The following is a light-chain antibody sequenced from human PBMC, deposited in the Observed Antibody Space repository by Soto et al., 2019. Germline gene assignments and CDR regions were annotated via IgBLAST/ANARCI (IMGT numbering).Light chain of an antibody. CDR2: EVS. V-gene: IGLV2-14*01. CDR3: SSYTTSSTRV. J-gene: IGLJ1*01. CDR1: SSDLGIYNY. Sequence: QSVLTQPASVSWSPGQSIAISCSGSSSDLGIYNYVCWYQQHPAKVRKLIIVEVSNRPSGVSNSFSGSKSGNTGSLSICGIHAEDEADYYWSSYTTSSTRVFGTGTKVTV.